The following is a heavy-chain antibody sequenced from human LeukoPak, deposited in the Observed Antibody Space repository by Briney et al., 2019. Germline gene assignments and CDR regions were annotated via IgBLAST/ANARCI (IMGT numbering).Heavy chain of an antibody. CDR3: ARRGSRVAGAPDY. D-gene: IGHD6-13*01. CDR1: GFSLTTDW. J-gene: IGHJ4*02. V-gene: IGHV5-51*01. CDR2: IYPGDSDA. Sequence: GGSLKISCSGSGFSLTTDWIGWGRQMSGEGREGMVMIYPGDSDAKYSASLQGRVTISSDKSINTAFLQWSSLKASDTAMYYCARRGSRVAGAPDYWGQGTLVTVSS.